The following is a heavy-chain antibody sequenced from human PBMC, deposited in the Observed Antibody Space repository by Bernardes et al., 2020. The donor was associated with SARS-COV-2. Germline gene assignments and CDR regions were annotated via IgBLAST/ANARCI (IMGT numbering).Heavy chain of an antibody. V-gene: IGHV4-39*01. Sequence: TLSLTFTFSGGSISSSSYYWGWIRQPPGKGLEWIGSIYYSGSTYYNPSLKSRVTISVDTSKNQFSLKLSSVTAADTAVYYCARFVDDSSGYDDYWGQGTLVTVSS. CDR2: IYYSGST. J-gene: IGHJ4*02. CDR1: GGSISSSSYY. CDR3: ARFVDDSSGYDDY. D-gene: IGHD3-22*01.